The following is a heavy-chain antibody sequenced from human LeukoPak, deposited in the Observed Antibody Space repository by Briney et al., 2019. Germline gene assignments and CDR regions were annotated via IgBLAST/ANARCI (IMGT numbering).Heavy chain of an antibody. J-gene: IGHJ1*01. D-gene: IGHD3-22*01. CDR1: GDYISSSSYY. V-gene: IGHV4-39*01. CDR3: ARRRYYDSTGYFE. CDR2: IYHSGRT. Sequence: PSETLSLTCAVSGDYISSSSYYWGWIRQSPGTGLEWTGDIYHSGRTYYNPSLKSRVAISIDTSKNQFSLRLRSMTAADTAVFYCARRRYYDSTGYFEWGRGTLVTVSS.